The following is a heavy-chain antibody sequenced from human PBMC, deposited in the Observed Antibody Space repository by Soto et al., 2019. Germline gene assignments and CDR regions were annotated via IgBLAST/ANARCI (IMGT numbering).Heavy chain of an antibody. D-gene: IGHD3-10*01. CDR1: GFTFSGYS. CDR3: AGGFRNRFNV. Sequence: EVQLVESGGGLVKPGGSLRLSCVASGFTFSGYSINWVRQAPGKGLEWVSYISGPSIYIYYADSVKGRFTISRDNAKSSVYLQMNRLRAVDVAVYYCAGGFRNRFNVWGQGTTVSVSS. V-gene: IGHV3-21*01. J-gene: IGHJ6*02. CDR2: ISGPSIYI.